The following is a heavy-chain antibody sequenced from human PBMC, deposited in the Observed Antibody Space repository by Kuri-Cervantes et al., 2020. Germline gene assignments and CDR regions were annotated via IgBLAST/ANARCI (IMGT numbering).Heavy chain of an antibody. CDR2: MNPNSGNI. Sequence: ASVKVSCKASGYTFTSYDINWVRQATGQGLEWMGWMNPNSGNIGYAQKFQGRVTMTRNTSISTAYMELSSLRSEDTAVYYCARASYYDSSGYYGGGTPFDYWGQGTLVTVSS. CDR1: GYTFTSYD. V-gene: IGHV1-8*01. D-gene: IGHD3-22*01. CDR3: ARASYYDSSGYYGGGTPFDY. J-gene: IGHJ4*02.